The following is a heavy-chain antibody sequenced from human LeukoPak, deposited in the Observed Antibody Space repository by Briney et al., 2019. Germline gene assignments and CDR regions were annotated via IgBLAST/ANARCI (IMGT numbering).Heavy chain of an antibody. J-gene: IGHJ4*02. CDR2: ICSSSSYI. Sequence: GGSLRLSCAASGFTFSSYSMNWVRQAPGKGLEWVSSICSSSSYIYYADSVKGRFTISRDNAKNSLYLQMNSLRAEDTAVYYCARDFYSGSWGGWYAYWGQGTLVTVSS. CDR1: GFTFSSYS. D-gene: IGHD6-19*01. V-gene: IGHV3-21*01. CDR3: ARDFYSGSWGGWYAY.